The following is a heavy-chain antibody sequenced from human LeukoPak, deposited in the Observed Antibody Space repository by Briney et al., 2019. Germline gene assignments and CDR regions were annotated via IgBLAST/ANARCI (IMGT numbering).Heavy chain of an antibody. J-gene: IGHJ4*02. CDR3: ARAGAAPGHFDY. CDR2: ISTYSGNT. V-gene: IGHV1-18*01. D-gene: IGHD6-13*01. CDR1: GYSFAGYG. Sequence: GASVKVSCKASGYSFAGYGISWVRQAPGQGLEWIGWISTYSGNTNYAHNLQGRITVTTETSTSTAYMELRSLRSDDTAVYYCARAGAAPGHFDYWGQGTQLTVSS.